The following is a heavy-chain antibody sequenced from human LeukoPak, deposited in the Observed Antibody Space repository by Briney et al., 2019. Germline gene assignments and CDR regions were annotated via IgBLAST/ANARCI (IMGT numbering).Heavy chain of an antibody. J-gene: IGHJ4*02. CDR1: GFTFSLYW. CDR2: IKQDGSEK. V-gene: IGHV3-7*03. D-gene: IGHD3-9*01. CDR3: AGGTGFIIKD. Sequence: GSLSLSCAASGFTFSLYWMNWVRRAPGKGLEWVANIKQDGSEKNYVDSVKGRFTISRDNAKNSLYLQMNNLRVEDTAMYYCAGGTGFIIKDWGQGTLVTVSS.